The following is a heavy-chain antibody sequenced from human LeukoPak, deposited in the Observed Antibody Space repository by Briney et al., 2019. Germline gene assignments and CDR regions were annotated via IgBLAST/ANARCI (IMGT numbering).Heavy chain of an antibody. CDR2: IYPGDSDT. J-gene: IGHJ4*02. D-gene: IGHD2-21*02. V-gene: IGHV5-51*01. Sequence: GESLKISCKGSGYSFTNYWIGWVRQTPEKGLEWMGIIYPGDSDTRYSPSFQGQVTISADKSISTVYLQWNSLKASDTAMYYCATTTAIVDFSVYWGQGTLVTVSS. CDR1: GYSFTNYW. CDR3: ATTTAIVDFSVY.